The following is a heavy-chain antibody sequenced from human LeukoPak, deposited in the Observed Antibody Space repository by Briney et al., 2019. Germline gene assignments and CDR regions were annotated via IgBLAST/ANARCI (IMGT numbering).Heavy chain of an antibody. V-gene: IGHV3-23*01. J-gene: IGHJ4*02. Sequence: GGSLRLSCAASGFTFDDYGMSWVRQAPGKGLEWVSAISGSGGSTYYADSVKGRFTISRDNSKNTLYLQMNSLRAQDTAVYYCAKDPGGWFGELSYWGQGTLVTVSS. CDR2: ISGSGGST. CDR1: GFTFDDYG. D-gene: IGHD3-10*01. CDR3: AKDPGGWFGELSY.